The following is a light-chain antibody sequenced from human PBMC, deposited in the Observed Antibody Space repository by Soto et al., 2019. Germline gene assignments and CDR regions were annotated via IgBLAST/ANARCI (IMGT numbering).Light chain of an antibody. CDR1: HDIRKY. CDR3: QQYDNLPLL. J-gene: IGKJ5*01. V-gene: IGKV1-33*01. Sequence: IQMTQSPSSLSASVGDRVTITCQATHDIRKYLNWYQQKPGKAPKLMIYDASSLETGVQSRFSGSGSGTDFTLTISRMQPEDFATYYCQQYDNLPLLFGQGTRLEIK. CDR2: DAS.